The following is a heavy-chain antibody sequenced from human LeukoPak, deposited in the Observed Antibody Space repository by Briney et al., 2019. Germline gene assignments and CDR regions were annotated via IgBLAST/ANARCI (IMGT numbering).Heavy chain of an antibody. J-gene: IGHJ1*01. CDR1: GFTFSSYW. CDR3: ARAPSEIGGYYPEYFRH. V-gene: IGHV3-74*01. Sequence: PGGSLRLSCAASGFTFSSYWRHWVRQAPGKGLVWVSRIKSDGSTRYADSVKGRFTISRDNAKNTVSLQMTSLRAEDTGVYYCARAPSEIGGYYPEYFRHWGQGTLVNVSS. D-gene: IGHD3-22*01. CDR2: IKSDGST.